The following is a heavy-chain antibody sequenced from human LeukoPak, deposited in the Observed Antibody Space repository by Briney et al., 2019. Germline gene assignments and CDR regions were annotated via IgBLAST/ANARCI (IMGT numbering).Heavy chain of an antibody. CDR1: GFTFHDYA. CDR2: ISSRGSTI. V-gene: IGHV3-48*03. J-gene: IGHJ6*04. Sequence: GGSLRLSCAASGFTFHDYAMNWVRQAPGKGLEWVSYISSRGSTIYYADSVKGRFTISRDNAKNSLYLQMNSLRAEDTAVYYCAELGITMIGGVWGKGTTVTISS. D-gene: IGHD3-10*02. CDR3: AELGITMIGGV.